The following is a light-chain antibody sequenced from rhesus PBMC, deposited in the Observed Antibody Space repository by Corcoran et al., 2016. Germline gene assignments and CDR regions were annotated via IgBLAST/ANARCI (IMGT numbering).Light chain of an antibody. V-gene: IGKV1S14*01. J-gene: IGKJ1*01. CDR1: QDISNY. Sequence: DIQMTQSPSSLSASVGDTVTITCRASQDISNYLAWYQQKPGKAPKPLIYYASNLESGVPSRFRGMGSWTDCTLTISSLQPEAFSTYSCQQHNIYPPTFGQGTKVEIK. CDR3: QQHNIYPPT. CDR2: YAS.